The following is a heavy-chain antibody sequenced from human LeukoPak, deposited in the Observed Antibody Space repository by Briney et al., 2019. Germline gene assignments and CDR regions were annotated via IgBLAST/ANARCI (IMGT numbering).Heavy chain of an antibody. CDR3: ARELLYHYYEY. D-gene: IGHD2-2*01. V-gene: IGHV3-53*01. CDR2: LYDDGTT. Sequence: AGGSLRLSCEVSGFTVSRRFMSWVRQAPGKGLDWVSVLYDDGTTHYADSVKGRFTISRDTSQNILYLEMNSLRADDTAVYYCARELLYHYYEYWGQGTLVTVSA. CDR1: GFTVSRRF. J-gene: IGHJ4*02.